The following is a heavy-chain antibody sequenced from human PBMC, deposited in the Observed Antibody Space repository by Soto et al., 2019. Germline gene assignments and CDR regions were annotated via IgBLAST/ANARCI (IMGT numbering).Heavy chain of an antibody. Sequence: QPGGSLKLSCAASGFTFSIYAMSWVRQAPGKGLEWVSAISGSGGSTYYADSVKGRFTISRDNSKNTLYLQMNSLGAEDTAVYYCAKGPYSSCWYKSYLLDYWGQGTLVTGSA. D-gene: IGHD6-13*01. V-gene: IGHV3-23*01. CDR1: GFTFSIYA. CDR2: ISGSGGST. CDR3: AKGPYSSCWYKSYLLDY. J-gene: IGHJ4*02.